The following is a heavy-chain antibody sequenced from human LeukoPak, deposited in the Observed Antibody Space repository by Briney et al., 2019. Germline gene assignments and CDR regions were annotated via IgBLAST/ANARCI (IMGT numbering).Heavy chain of an antibody. D-gene: IGHD1-26*01. Sequence: LSYVARGLRLHQSYLMWLRQAPGKGRTGVSVIYSGGSTYYADSVKGRFTISRDNSKNTLYLQMNSLRAEDTAVYYCARERSGSYLDYWGQGTLVTVSS. CDR1: GLRLHQSY. J-gene: IGHJ4*02. CDR3: ARERSGSYLDY. V-gene: IGHV3-53*01. CDR2: IYSGGST.